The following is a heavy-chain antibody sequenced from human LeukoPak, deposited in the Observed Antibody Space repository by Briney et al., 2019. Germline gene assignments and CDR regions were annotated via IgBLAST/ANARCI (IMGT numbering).Heavy chain of an antibody. D-gene: IGHD3-3*01. CDR1: GGSFSGYY. CDR2: INHSGST. Sequence: PSETLSLTCAVYGGSFSGYYWSWIRQPPGKGLEWIGEINHSGSTNYNPSLKSRVTISVDTSKNQFSLKLSSVTAADTAVYYRARRGGAYDFWSGYFYYFDYWAREPWSPSPQ. CDR3: ARRGGAYDFWSGYFYYFDY. J-gene: IGHJ4*02. V-gene: IGHV4-34*01.